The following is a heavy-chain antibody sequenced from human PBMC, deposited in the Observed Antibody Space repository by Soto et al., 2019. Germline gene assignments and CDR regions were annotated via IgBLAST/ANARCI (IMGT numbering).Heavy chain of an antibody. J-gene: IGHJ4*02. D-gene: IGHD3-3*01. CDR2: ISSSSSTI. CDR3: ARDLKSGVVTSDFDY. V-gene: IGHV3-48*02. Sequence: QPGGSLRLSCAASGFTFSSYSMNWVRQAPGKGLEWVSYISSSSSTIYYADSVKGRFTISRDNAKNSLYLQMNSLRDEDTAVYYCARDLKSGVVTSDFDYWGQGTLVTVSS. CDR1: GFTFSSYS.